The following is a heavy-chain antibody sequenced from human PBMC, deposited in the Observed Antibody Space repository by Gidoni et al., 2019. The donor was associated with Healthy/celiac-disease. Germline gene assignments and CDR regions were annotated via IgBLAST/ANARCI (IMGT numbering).Heavy chain of an antibody. Sequence: QLQLQESGPGLVKPSETLSLTCTVSGGSISSSSYYWGWIRQPPGKGLEWIGSIYYRGSTYYNPSLKSRVTISVDTSKNQFSLKLSSVTAADTAVYYCASPNCSGGSCYPTLPFDYWGQGTLVTVSS. V-gene: IGHV4-39*01. CDR1: GGSISSSSYY. CDR2: IYYRGST. J-gene: IGHJ4*02. D-gene: IGHD2-15*01. CDR3: ASPNCSGGSCYPTLPFDY.